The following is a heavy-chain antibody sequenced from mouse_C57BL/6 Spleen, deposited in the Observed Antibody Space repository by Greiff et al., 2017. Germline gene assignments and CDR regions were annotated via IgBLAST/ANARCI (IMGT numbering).Heavy chain of an antibody. Sequence: QVQLQQSGAELVKPGASVKISCKASGYAFSSYWMNWVKQRPGKGLEWIGQIYPGDGDTNYNGKFKGKATLTADKSSSTAYMQLSSLTSEDSAVYFCALVTTDGNYFDYWGQGTTLTVSS. CDR3: ALVTTDGNYFDY. J-gene: IGHJ2*01. CDR2: IYPGDGDT. CDR1: GYAFSSYW. V-gene: IGHV1-80*01. D-gene: IGHD2-2*01.